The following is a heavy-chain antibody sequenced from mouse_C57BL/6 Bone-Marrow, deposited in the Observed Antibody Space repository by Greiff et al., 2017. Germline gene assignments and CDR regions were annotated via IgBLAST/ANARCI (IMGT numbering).Heavy chain of an antibody. J-gene: IGHJ4*01. CDR1: GFTFPDYY. V-gene: IGHV7-3*01. CDR3: ARYRAAQSAMYY. CDR2: IRNKANGYTT. D-gene: IGHD3-2*02. Sequence: EVKLVESGGGLVQPGGSLSLSCAASGFTFPDYYMSWVRQPPGKALEWLGFIRNKANGYTTEYSASVKGRFTISRDNSQSILYLQMNALRAEDSATYYCARYRAAQSAMYYCGQGTSVTVSS.